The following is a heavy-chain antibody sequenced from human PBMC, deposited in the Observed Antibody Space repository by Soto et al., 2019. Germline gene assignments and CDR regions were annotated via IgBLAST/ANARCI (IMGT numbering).Heavy chain of an antibody. D-gene: IGHD6-19*01. Sequence: GGSLRLSCAASGFTFDDYAMHWVRQAPGKGLEWVSGISWNSGSIGYADSVKGRFTISRDNAKNSLYLQMNSLRAEDTALYYCAKDIGPRGWFPGFDYWGQGTLVTVSS. CDR2: ISWNSGSI. CDR1: GFTFDDYA. J-gene: IGHJ4*02. CDR3: AKDIGPRGWFPGFDY. V-gene: IGHV3-9*01.